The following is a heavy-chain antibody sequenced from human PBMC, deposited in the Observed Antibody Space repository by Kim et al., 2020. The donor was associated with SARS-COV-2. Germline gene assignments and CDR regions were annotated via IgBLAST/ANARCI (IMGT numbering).Heavy chain of an antibody. CDR2: ISGSGGST. CDR3: AKDLAGRFHVDTAMVGALGYYYYYGMDV. Sequence: GGSLRLSCAASGFTFSSYAMSWVRQAPGKGLEWVSAISGSGGSTYYADSVKGRFTISRDNSKNTLYLQMNSLRAEDTAVYYCAKDLAGRFHVDTAMVGALGYYYYYGMDVWGQGTTVTVSS. CDR1: GFTFSSYA. V-gene: IGHV3-23*01. D-gene: IGHD5-18*01. J-gene: IGHJ6*02.